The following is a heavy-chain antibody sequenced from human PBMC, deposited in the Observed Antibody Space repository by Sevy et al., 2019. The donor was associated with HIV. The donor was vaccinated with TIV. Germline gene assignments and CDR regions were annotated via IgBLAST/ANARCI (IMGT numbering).Heavy chain of an antibody. CDR1: GFTFSSYS. J-gene: IGHJ4*02. Sequence: GGSLRLSCAASGFTFSSYSMNWVRQAPGKGLEWVSSISSSSSYIYYADSVKGRFTISRDNAKNSLYLQMNSLRAEDTAVYYCARAGRRVGATDGGFDYWGQGTLVTASS. CDR2: ISSSSSYI. CDR3: ARAGRRVGATDGGFDY. D-gene: IGHD1-26*01. V-gene: IGHV3-21*01.